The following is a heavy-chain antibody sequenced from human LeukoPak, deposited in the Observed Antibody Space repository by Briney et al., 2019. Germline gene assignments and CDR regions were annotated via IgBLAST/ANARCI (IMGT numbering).Heavy chain of an antibody. CDR2: INHSGST. CDR3: ARDPYCSSTSCYVRDAFDI. D-gene: IGHD2-2*01. Sequence: SESLSLTCAVYGGSFSGYYWSWIRQPPGKGLEWIGEINHSGSTNNNPSLKSRVTISVDTPKNQFSLKLSSVTAADTAVYYCARDPYCSSTSCYVRDAFDIWGQGTMVTVSS. V-gene: IGHV4-34*01. J-gene: IGHJ3*02. CDR1: GGSFSGYY.